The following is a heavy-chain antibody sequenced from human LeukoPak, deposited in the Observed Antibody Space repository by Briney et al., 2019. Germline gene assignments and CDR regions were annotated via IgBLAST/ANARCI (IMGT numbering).Heavy chain of an antibody. CDR1: GYTFTDFL. CDR3: ARGLIPLSNWFDP. CDR2: INPNSGDT. Sequence: ASVKVSCEASGYTFTDFLIHWVRQAPGQGLEWVASINPNSGDTNVARRFRGRVAMTRDTSITTAYMVLTRLNSDDTAVYYCARGLIPLSNWFDPWAREPWSLSLQ. J-gene: IGHJ5*02. V-gene: IGHV1-2*02.